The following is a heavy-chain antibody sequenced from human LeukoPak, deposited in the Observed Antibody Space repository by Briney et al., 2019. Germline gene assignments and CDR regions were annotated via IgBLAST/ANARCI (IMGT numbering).Heavy chain of an antibody. CDR2: INYI. Sequence: GGSLRLSCAASGFTFSSYNMNWVRQAPGKGLEWVSSINYIYYADSVKGRFTISRDNAKNSLYLQMNSLRVEDTAVYYCARGGVAFDYWGQGTLVTVSS. V-gene: IGHV3-21*01. CDR3: ARGGVAFDY. CDR1: GFTFSSYN. J-gene: IGHJ4*02. D-gene: IGHD3-3*01.